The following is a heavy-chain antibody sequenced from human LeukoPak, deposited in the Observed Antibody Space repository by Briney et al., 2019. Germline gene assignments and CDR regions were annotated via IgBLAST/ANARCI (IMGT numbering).Heavy chain of an antibody. Sequence: PGGSLRLSCAASGFTFSSYSMNWVRQAPGKGLEWVSIIYSGDSTYYADSVKGRFTISRDNSKNTLYLQMNTLRAEDTAVYYCARLINLYSSSSYYFDYWGQGTLVTVSS. J-gene: IGHJ4*02. D-gene: IGHD6-6*01. CDR1: GFTFSSYS. CDR2: IYSGDST. V-gene: IGHV3-53*01. CDR3: ARLINLYSSSSYYFDY.